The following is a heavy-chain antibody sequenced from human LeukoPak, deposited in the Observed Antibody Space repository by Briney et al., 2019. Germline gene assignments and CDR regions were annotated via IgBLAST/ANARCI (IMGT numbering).Heavy chain of an antibody. CDR3: ARQGAVTTYYYYYYGMDV. CDR2: IYYSGST. D-gene: IGHD4-17*01. J-gene: IGHJ6*02. CDR1: GGSISSSSYY. Sequence: SETLSLTCTVSGGSISSSSYYWGWIRQPPGKGLEWIGSIYYSGSTYYNPFLKSRVTISVDTSKNQFSLKLSSVTAADTAVYYCARQGAVTTYYYYYYGMDVWGQGTTVT. V-gene: IGHV4-39*01.